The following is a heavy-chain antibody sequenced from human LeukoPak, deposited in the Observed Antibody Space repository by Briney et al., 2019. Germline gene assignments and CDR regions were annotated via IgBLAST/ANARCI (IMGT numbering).Heavy chain of an antibody. CDR1: GFTFRSYG. D-gene: IGHD3-10*01. V-gene: IGHV3-33*01. Sequence: PGGSLRLSCAASGFTFRSYGMHWVRQAPGKGLEWVAIIWYDGTNKYYADSVKGRFTISGDNSKNTLYLQMNSLRVEDTAVYYCASGRMVRGVTISYYFDYWGQGTLVTVPS. CDR3: ASGRMVRGVTISYYFDY. J-gene: IGHJ4*02. CDR2: IWYDGTNK.